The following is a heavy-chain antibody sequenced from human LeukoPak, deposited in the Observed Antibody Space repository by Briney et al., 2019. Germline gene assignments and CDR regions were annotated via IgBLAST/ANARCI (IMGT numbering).Heavy chain of an antibody. CDR3: ATVPGSGGGPKYYYYGMDV. J-gene: IGHJ6*02. CDR2: FDPEDGET. V-gene: IGHV1-24*01. D-gene: IGHD3-10*01. CDR1: GYTLTELS. Sequence: ASVKVSCKVSGYTLTELSMHWVRQAPGKGLEWMGGFDPEDGETIYAQKFQGRVTMTEDTSTDTAYMELSSLRSEDTAVYYCATVPGSGGGPKYYYYGMDVWGQGTTVTVSS.